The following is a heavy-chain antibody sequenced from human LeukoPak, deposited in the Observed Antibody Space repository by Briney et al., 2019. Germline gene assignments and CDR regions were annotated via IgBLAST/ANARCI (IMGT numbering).Heavy chain of an antibody. V-gene: IGHV1-69*04. CDR3: ARESYDSSPGPIDY. D-gene: IGHD3-22*01. Sequence: ASVKVSCKASGGTFSSYAISWVRQAPGQGLEWMGRIIPILGIANYAQKFQGRVTITADKSTSTAYMELSSLRSEDTAVYYCARESYDSSPGPIDYWGQGTLVTVSS. J-gene: IGHJ4*02. CDR1: GGTFSSYA. CDR2: IIPILGIA.